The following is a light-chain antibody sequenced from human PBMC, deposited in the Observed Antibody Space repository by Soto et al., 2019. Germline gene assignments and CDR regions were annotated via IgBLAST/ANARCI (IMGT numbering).Light chain of an antibody. CDR1: QNVDRY. CDR2: DTY. CDR3: QQRGKWPST. V-gene: IGKV3-11*01. Sequence: EVVLTQSPDTLSLSPGETATLSCRASQNVDRYVAWYQQKLGQAPRLLIYDTYTRATAVGARFTGSGSATDFSLTITSLEPEDFAVYFCQQRGKWPSTFGPGTKVEMK. J-gene: IGKJ2*02.